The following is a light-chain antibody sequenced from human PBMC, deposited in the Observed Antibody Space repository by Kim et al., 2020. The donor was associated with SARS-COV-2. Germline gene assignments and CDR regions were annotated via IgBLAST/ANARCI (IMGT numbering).Light chain of an antibody. V-gene: IGLV2-14*01. CDR1: SSDVGGYNY. CDR3: SSYTSSSTFYV. J-gene: IGLJ1*01. CDR2: DVS. Sequence: QSALTQPASVSGSPGQSITISCTGTSSDVGGYNYVSWYQQHPGKAPKLMIYDVSKRPSGVSNRFFGSKSGNTASLTISGLQAEDEADYYCSSYTSSSTFYVFGTGTKV.